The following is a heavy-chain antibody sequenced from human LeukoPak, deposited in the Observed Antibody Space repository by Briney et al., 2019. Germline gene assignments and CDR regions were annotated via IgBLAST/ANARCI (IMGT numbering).Heavy chain of an antibody. V-gene: IGHV1-2*06. D-gene: IGHD3-10*01. J-gene: IGHJ4*02. CDR3: ASEYYYGSGSYYIDY. Sequence: ASVKVSCKASGYTFTGYYMHWVRRAPGQGLEWMGRINPNSGGTNYAQKFQGRVTMTRDTSISTAYMELSRPRSDDTAVYYCASEYYYGSGSYYIDYWGQGTLVTVSS. CDR2: INPNSGGT. CDR1: GYTFTGYY.